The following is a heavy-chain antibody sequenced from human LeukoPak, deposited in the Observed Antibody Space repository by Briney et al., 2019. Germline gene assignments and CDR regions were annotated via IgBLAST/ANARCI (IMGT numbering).Heavy chain of an antibody. CDR1: GYSFTSYY. D-gene: IGHD3-16*02. CDR3: ARMVIGYGMDV. Sequence: ASVTVSCTASGYSFTSYYMHWLRQAPGQGLEWMGIINPSGGSTSYAQKFQGRVTMTRDTSTSTVYMELSSLRSEDTAVYYCARMVIGYGMDVWGQGTTATVSS. V-gene: IGHV1-46*01. CDR2: INPSGGST. J-gene: IGHJ6*02.